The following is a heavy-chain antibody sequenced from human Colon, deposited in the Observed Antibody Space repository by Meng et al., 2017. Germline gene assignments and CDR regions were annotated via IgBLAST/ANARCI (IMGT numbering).Heavy chain of an antibody. CDR1: CGSINSSDW. D-gene: IGHD3-3*01. CDR2: IFHSGST. V-gene: IGHV4-4*02. CDR3: AAIFGLGPGY. J-gene: IGHJ4*02. Sequence: QVHAPESGPGLVKPSGTLSLTCDVSCGSINSSDWWSWVRQPPGKGLEWIAEIFHSGSTNYKSSLKSRATISVDRSKNQFSLKLNSVTAADTAVYYCAAIFGLGPGYWGQGTLVTVSS.